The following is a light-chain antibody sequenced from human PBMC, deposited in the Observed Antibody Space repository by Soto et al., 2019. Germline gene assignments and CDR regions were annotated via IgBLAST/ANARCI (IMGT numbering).Light chain of an antibody. CDR1: SSDVGGYNY. V-gene: IGLV2-11*01. J-gene: IGLJ2*01. CDR2: DVT. Sequence: QSALTQPRSVSGSPGQSITISCTGTSSDVGGYNYVTWYQQHPVKAPKLMIYDVTKRPSGVPDRFSGSKSGNTASLTISGLQAEEDDDYYCCSYASGSSLIFGGGTKLTVL. CDR3: CSYASGSSLI.